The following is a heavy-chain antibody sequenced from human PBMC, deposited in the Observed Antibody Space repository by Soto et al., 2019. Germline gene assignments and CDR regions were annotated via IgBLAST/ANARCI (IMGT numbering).Heavy chain of an antibody. J-gene: IGHJ6*02. D-gene: IGHD2-2*01. CDR3: ARGDVIVVPAAYRFLYDYNGMDV. CDR1: GGSFSGYF. CDR2: IDHSGST. V-gene: IGHV4-34*01. Sequence: SETLSLTCAVHGGSFSGYFWTWIRQSPGKGLEWIGEIDHSGSTNYNPSLRSRLTMSVDKSNNQLFLKLTSVTAADTGLYFCARGDVIVVPAAYRFLYDYNGMDVWGQGTTVTRLL.